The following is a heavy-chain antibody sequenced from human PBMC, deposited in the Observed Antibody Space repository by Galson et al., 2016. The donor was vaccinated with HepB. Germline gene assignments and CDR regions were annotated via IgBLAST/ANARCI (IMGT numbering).Heavy chain of an antibody. CDR1: GFPFSSYA. Sequence: SLRLSCAASGFPFSSYAMSWVRQAPGKGLAWVSTISGAGTASYAYSVKGRFTISRDNGKNSLYLQMSSLRVEDAGVYYCARRLDTQRRIAGWGWGMDVWGQGTLVTVSS. J-gene: IGHJ4*02. V-gene: IGHV3-23*01. CDR2: ISGAGTA. CDR3: ARRLDTQRRIAGWGWGMDV. D-gene: IGHD2-8*01.